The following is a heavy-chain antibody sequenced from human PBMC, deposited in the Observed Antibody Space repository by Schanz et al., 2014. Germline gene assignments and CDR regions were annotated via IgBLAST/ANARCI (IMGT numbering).Heavy chain of an antibody. Sequence: EVQLVESGGGLVQPGGSLRLSCAASGFTFSAYAMTWVRRAPGKGLEWVAGISSGGGTTFYADSVKGRFSISRDNSKNTVYMQMSSLRADDSAVYYCAKPFRSSWYPDAFDIWGQGTMVTVSS. CDR2: ISSGGGTT. J-gene: IGHJ3*02. CDR3: AKPFRSSWYPDAFDI. CDR1: GFTFSAYA. D-gene: IGHD6-13*01. V-gene: IGHV3-23*04.